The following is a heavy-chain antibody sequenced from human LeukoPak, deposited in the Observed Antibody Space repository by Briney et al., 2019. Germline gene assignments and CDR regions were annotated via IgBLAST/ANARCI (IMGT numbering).Heavy chain of an antibody. CDR2: INTDESTT. D-gene: IGHD3-10*01. CDR1: GFPFNSYW. V-gene: IGHV3-74*01. Sequence: GGSLGLSCTASGFPFNSYWMHWVRQAPGTGLVWVSRINTDESTTTYADSVKGRFTISRDNAKNTLYLRMTSLRAEDTAVYYCARALTMVRGGMDVWGQGTTVTVSS. J-gene: IGHJ6*02. CDR3: ARALTMVRGGMDV.